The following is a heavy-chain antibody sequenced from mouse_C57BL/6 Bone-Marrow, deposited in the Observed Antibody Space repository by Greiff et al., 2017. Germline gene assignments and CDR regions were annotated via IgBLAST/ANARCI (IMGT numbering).Heavy chain of an antibody. Sequence: QVQLQQSGAELVRPGASVTLSCKASGYTFTHYEMHWVKQTPVHGLEWIGAIDPETGGTAYNQKFKGKAILTADKSSSTAYMELRSLTSEDSAVYYCTYGSSPSWYFDVWGTGTTVTVSS. J-gene: IGHJ1*03. V-gene: IGHV1-15*01. D-gene: IGHD1-1*01. CDR1: GYTFTHYE. CDR2: IDPETGGT. CDR3: TYGSSPSWYFDV.